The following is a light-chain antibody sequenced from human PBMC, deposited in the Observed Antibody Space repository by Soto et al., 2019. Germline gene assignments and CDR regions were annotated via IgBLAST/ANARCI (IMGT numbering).Light chain of an antibody. CDR2: GAS. Sequence: ELVRPQSHATLSVAPGERATISGRSSQSISSHLVWYQQKPGQAPRLVIYGASTRATGIPARFSGSGSGTEFTLTIRSLQSEDLAVYYGQQYKDWPPWTGGQGTKVEIK. J-gene: IGKJ1*01. CDR1: QSISSH. V-gene: IGKV3D-15*01. CDR3: QQYKDWPPWT.